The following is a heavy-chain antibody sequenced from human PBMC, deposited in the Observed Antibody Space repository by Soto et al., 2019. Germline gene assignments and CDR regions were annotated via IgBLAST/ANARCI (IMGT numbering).Heavy chain of an antibody. CDR1: GGSISSGGYY. CDR3: ASGTSRYYYYGMDV. D-gene: IGHD6-13*01. J-gene: IGHJ6*02. CDR2: IYYSGST. V-gene: IGHV4-31*03. Sequence: KSSETLSLTCTVSGGSISSGGYYWSWIRQHPGKGLEWIGYIYYSGSTYYNPSLKSRVTISVDTSKNQFSLKLSSVTAADTAVYYCASGTSRYYYYGMDVWGQGTTVTVSS.